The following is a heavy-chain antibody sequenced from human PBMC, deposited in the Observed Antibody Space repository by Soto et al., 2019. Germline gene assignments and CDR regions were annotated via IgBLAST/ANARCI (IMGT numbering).Heavy chain of an antibody. CDR1: GGSISSYY. J-gene: IGHJ6*02. D-gene: IGHD6-19*01. CDR2: IYTSGST. V-gene: IGHV4-4*07. CDR3: ARWAREAVAGTGGYYYYGMDV. Sequence: TSETLSLTCTVSGGSISSYYWSWIRQPAGKGLEWIGRIYTSGSTNYNPSLKSRVTMSVDTSKNQFSLKLSSVTAADTAVYYCARWAREAVAGTGGYYYYGMDVWGQGTTVTVSS.